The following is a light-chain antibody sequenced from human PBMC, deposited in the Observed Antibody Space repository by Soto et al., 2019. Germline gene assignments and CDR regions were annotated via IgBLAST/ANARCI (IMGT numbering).Light chain of an antibody. J-gene: IGKJ2*01. CDR1: QSVSSSL. Sequence: EIVLPQSPGTLSLSPGEGSTLSCRASQSVSSSLLAWFQQKPGQAPRLLIHDVSSRATGIPDRFSGSGSGTDFTLSISRLEPEDFAVYYCHQYGSSPLTFGQGTKLEIK. V-gene: IGKV3-20*01. CDR2: DVS. CDR3: HQYGSSPLT.